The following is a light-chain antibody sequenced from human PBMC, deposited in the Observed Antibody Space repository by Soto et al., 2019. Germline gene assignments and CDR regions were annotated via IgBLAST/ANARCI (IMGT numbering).Light chain of an antibody. CDR1: QSVSSN. J-gene: IGKJ4*01. Sequence: EIMMTQSPATLSVSPGERATLSRRASQSVSSNLAWYQQKPGQAPRLLIYGASTRATGIPARFSGSGSGTEFTLTISSLQSEDFAVYYCQQYNNWPSLTFGGGTKV. V-gene: IGKV3-15*01. CDR3: QQYNNWPSLT. CDR2: GAS.